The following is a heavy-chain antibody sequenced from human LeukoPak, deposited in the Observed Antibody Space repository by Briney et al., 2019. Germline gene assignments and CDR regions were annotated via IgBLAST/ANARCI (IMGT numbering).Heavy chain of an antibody. V-gene: IGHV4-39*01. CDR1: GGSITSKNCY. D-gene: IGHD7-27*01. Sequence: PSETLSLTCTVSGGSITSKNCYCGWLRQPPGKGLEWIGSIYYSGSTYYNPSLKSRGTISVDTSKKQLSLKLSSVTATDTAVYYCAIILNWGRCDYWGQGTLVTVSS. J-gene: IGHJ4*02. CDR2: IYYSGST. CDR3: AIILNWGRCDY.